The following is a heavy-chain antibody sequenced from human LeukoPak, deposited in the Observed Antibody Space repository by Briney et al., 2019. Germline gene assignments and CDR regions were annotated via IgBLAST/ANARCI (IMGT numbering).Heavy chain of an antibody. Sequence: GGSLRLSCAASGFTFSSYAMNWVRQAPGKGLEWVSVIYSGGSTCYADSVKGRFTISRDNSKNTLYLQMNRLRAEDTAVYYCAREISVNWGQGTLVTVSS. CDR3: AREISVN. CDR2: IYSGGST. CDR1: GFTFSSYA. V-gene: IGHV3-66*01. D-gene: IGHD4-11*01. J-gene: IGHJ4*02.